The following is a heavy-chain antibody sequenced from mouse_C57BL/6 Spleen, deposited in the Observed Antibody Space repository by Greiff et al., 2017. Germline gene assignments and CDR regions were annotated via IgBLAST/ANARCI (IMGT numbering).Heavy chain of an antibody. CDR2: IGSGGST. J-gene: IGHJ4*01. Sequence: VQLVESGPGLVQPSQRLSITCTVSGFSLTSYGVHWVRQSPGKGLEWLGVIGSGGSTDYNAAFISRLSSSKDNSKSQVFFKMNSLQADDTARYYCARIWDDDAMDYWGQGTSVTVSA. V-gene: IGHV2-2*01. D-gene: IGHD4-1*01. CDR3: ARIWDDDAMDY. CDR1: GFSLTSYG.